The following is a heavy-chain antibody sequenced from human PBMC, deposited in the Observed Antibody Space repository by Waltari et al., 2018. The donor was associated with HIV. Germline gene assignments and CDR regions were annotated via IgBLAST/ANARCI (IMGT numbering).Heavy chain of an antibody. V-gene: IGHV3-66*01. CDR3: VRERNTVKTTSYYFDY. CDR2: ITHTGAT. J-gene: IGHJ4*02. Sequence: EVQLVESGGGLVQPGGSLRLSCAASGCTVLPNYVAWVRQTPGKRLEWVSPITHTGATVYADSVQCRFTISRDISMNTVHLQMDSLRAEDTAVYFCVRERNTVKTTSYYFDYWGQGTLVTVSS. CDR1: GCTVLPNY. D-gene: IGHD4-17*01.